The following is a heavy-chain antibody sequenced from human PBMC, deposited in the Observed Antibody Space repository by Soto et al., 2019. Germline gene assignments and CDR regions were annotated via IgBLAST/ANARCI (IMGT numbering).Heavy chain of an antibody. J-gene: IGHJ4*02. CDR2: IYYSGST. Sequence: PSETLSLTCTVSGGSISSYYWSWIRQPPGKGLEWIGYIYYSGSTNYNPSLKSRVTISVDTSKNQFSLRAEDTAVYYCAKEWVYDSSGWSFDYWGQGTLVTVSS. V-gene: IGHV4-59*01. D-gene: IGHD3-22*01. CDR3: AKEWVYDSSGWSFDY. CDR1: GGSISSYY.